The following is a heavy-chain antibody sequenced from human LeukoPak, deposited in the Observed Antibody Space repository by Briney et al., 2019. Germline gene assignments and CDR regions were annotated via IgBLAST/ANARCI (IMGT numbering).Heavy chain of an antibody. J-gene: IGHJ4*02. CDR1: GYTLTELS. D-gene: IGHD6-13*01. Sequence: ASVKVSCKVSGYTLTELSMHWVRQAPGQGLEWVGWIDPNTGDTSYAQKFQGRVTLTGDTSITTAYMELSSLRSDDTAVYYCARDLFLAATEREGDNYWGQGTLVTVSS. V-gene: IGHV1-2*02. CDR2: IDPNTGDT. CDR3: ARDLFLAATEREGDNY.